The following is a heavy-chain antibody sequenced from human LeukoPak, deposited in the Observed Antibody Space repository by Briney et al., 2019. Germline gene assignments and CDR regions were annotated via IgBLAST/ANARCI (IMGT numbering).Heavy chain of an antibody. J-gene: IGHJ4*02. CDR2: INHSGST. V-gene: IGHV4-34*01. D-gene: IGHD6-19*01. CDR3: ARGRRRGIAVAGTNPFDY. CDR1: GGSFSGYY. Sequence: SETLSLTCAVYGGSFSGYYWSWIRQPPGKGLEWIGEINHSGSTNYNPSLKSRVTISVDTSKNQFSLKLSSVTAADTAVYYCARGRRRGIAVAGTNPFDYWGQGTLVTVSS.